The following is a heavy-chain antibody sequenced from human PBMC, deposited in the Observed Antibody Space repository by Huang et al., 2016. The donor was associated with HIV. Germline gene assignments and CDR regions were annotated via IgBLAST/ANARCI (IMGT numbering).Heavy chain of an antibody. Sequence: QEQLVESGGGVVQPGGSLRLSCATSGFSFSHYGMHWVRQAPGKGLEWVAFIRFDGGNKHYAYSAKGRFTISRDNSKKMLFLEMNSLRGDDTAFYYCATDLGGYSFDYWGQGALVSVSS. CDR3: ATDLGGYSFDY. D-gene: IGHD2-21*02. CDR2: IRFDGGNK. J-gene: IGHJ4*02. CDR1: GFSFSHYG. V-gene: IGHV3-30*02.